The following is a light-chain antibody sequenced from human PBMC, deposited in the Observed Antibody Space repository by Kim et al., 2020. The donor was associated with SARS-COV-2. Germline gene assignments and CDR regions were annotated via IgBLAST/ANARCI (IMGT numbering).Light chain of an antibody. CDR2: GKN. V-gene: IGLV3-19*01. CDR3: NARDSKGNYMV. Sequence: ALGQTVTSTCHGDSLRGNYASWYQQKPGQAPMLVIYGKNKRPSGIPDRFSGSNSGNTASLTITGAQAEDEADYYCNARDSKGNYMVFGGGTKMTVL. J-gene: IGLJ2*01. CDR1: SLRGNY.